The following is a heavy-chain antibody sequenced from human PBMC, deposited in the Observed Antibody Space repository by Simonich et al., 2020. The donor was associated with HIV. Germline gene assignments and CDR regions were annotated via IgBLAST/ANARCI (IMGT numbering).Heavy chain of an antibody. CDR1: GGTFSSYA. CDR3: ARVFIMGHGFDY. D-gene: IGHD2-8*01. Sequence: QVQLVQSGAEVKKPGSSVKVSCKAAGGTFSSYAISWGRQAPGQGLEWMGEILPILGIPNSAQNFQGRVTITADKSTSTVYMGLSSLRYEDTAVYYCARVFIMGHGFDYWGQGTLVTVSS. J-gene: IGHJ4*02. V-gene: IGHV1-69*09. CDR2: ILPILGIP.